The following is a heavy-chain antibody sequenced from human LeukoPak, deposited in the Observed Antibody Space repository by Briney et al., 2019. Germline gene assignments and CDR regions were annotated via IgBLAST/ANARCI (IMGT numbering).Heavy chain of an antibody. J-gene: IGHJ4*02. D-gene: IGHD2-15*01. V-gene: IGHV1-46*01. Sequence: ASVKVSCKASGYTFTSYYMHWVRQAPGQGLEWMGIINPSGGSTSYAQKFQGRVTMTRDTSTSTVYVELSSLRSEDTAVYYCARASYCSGGSCYSDYWGQGTLVTVSS. CDR1: GYTFTSYY. CDR3: ARASYCSGGSCYSDY. CDR2: INPSGGST.